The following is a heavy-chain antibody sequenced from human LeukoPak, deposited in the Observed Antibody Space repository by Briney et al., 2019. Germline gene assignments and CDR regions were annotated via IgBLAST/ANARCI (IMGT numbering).Heavy chain of an antibody. Sequence: PGGSLRLSCAASGFTFSSYAMSWVRQAPGKGLEWVANIKQDGSEKYYVDSVKGRFTISRDNAKNSLYLQMNSLRAEDTAVYYCARPYSSGWDPIDYWGQGTLVTVSA. CDR1: GFTFSSYA. J-gene: IGHJ4*02. CDR3: ARPYSSGWDPIDY. D-gene: IGHD6-19*01. V-gene: IGHV3-7*01. CDR2: IKQDGSEK.